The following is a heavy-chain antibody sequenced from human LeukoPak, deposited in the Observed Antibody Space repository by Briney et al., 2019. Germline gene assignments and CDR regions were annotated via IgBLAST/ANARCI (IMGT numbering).Heavy chain of an antibody. CDR1: GYTFTRYG. J-gene: IGHJ6*02. D-gene: IGHD3-9*01. CDR2: ISAYNGNT. V-gene: IGHV1-18*01. CDR3: ARDLGRYFDWFTAYYYYGMDV. Sequence: ASVKVSCKASGYTFTRYGISWVRQAPGQGLEWMGWISAYNGNTNYAQKLQGRVTMTTDTSTSTAYMEPRSLRSDDTAVYYCARDLGRYFDWFTAYYYYGMDVWGQGTTVTVSS.